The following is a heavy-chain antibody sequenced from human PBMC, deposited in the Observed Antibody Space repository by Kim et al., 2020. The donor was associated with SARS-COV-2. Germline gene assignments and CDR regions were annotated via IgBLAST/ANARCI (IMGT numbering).Heavy chain of an antibody. CDR3: ARGSQGYCIFSTCGEEIAY. D-gene: IGHD2-15*01. J-gene: IGHJ4*02. CDR2: INHSGST. Sequence: SETLSLTCAVYGGSFSGYYWSWIRQPPGKGLEWIGEINHSGSTNYNPSLKSRVTISVDTSKNQFSLKLSSVTAADTAVYYCARGSQGYCIFSTCGEEIAYWGQGTLVTVSS. V-gene: IGHV4-34*01. CDR1: GGSFSGYY.